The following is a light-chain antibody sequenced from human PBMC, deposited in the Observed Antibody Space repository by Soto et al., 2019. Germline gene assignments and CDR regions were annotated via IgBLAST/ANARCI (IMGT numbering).Light chain of an antibody. J-gene: IGKJ1*01. V-gene: IGKV3-11*01. CDR3: QQRRYWPVT. Sequence: EMVLTQSPAILSMSPGERATLSFSASQSVSSYFAWYQQKPGQAPRLLIYDASNRATGVPARFSGSGSGTDFTLTISSLEPEDFAIYYCQQRRYWPVTFGQGTKVEI. CDR1: QSVSSY. CDR2: DAS.